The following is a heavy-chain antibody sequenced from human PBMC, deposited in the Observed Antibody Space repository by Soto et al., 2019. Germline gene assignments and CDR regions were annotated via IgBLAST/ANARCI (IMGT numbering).Heavy chain of an antibody. CDR1: GFTFTSSA. V-gene: IGHV1-58*01. D-gene: IGHD1-26*01. Sequence: SVKVSCKASGFTFTSSAVQWVRQARGQRLEWIGWIVVGSGNTNYAQKFQERVTITRDMSTSTAYMELSSLRSEDTAVYYCAADPVLSGSYRMTSYYYYGMDVWGQGTTVTV. CDR2: IVVGSGNT. J-gene: IGHJ6*02. CDR3: AADPVLSGSYRMTSYYYYGMDV.